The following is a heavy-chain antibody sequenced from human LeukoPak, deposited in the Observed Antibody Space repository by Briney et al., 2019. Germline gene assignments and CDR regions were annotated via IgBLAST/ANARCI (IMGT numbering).Heavy chain of an antibody. J-gene: IGHJ4*02. CDR3: AKDRTGYYDTSPDFDY. V-gene: IGHV3-23*01. CDR2: ISGSGITT. D-gene: IGHD3/OR15-3a*01. Sequence: GGSLRLSCAASRFTFSSYAMNWVRQARGKGLEWVSVISGSGITTYYADSVKGRFTISRDNSKNTLYLQMDSLRAEDTAVYYCAKDRTGYYDTSPDFDYWGQGTLVTVSS. CDR1: RFTFSSYA.